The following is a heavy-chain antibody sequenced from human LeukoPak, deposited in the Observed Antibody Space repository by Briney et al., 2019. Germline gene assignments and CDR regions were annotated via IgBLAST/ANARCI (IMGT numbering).Heavy chain of an antibody. CDR3: ARKRFLEWYYFDY. CDR2: IIPIFGTA. V-gene: IGHV1-69*13. D-gene: IGHD3-3*01. J-gene: IGHJ4*02. CDR1: GGTFSSYA. Sequence: GASVKVSCKASGGTFSSYAISWVRQAPGQGLEWMGGIIPIFGTANYAQKFQGRVTITADEPTSTAYMELSSLRSEDTAVYYCARKRFLEWYYFDYWGQGTLVTVSS.